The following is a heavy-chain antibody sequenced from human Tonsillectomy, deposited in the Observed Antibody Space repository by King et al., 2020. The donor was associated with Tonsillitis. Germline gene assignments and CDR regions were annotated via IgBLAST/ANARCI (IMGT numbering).Heavy chain of an antibody. V-gene: IGHV4-59*08. Sequence: QLQESGPGLVKPSETLSLTCTVSGGSISSYYWSWIRQPPGKGLEWMGYIYYRGSTNYNPSLKSRVTISVDTSKNEFSLKLSSVTAADTAVYYCARRYTGGGTLPYSYYGMDVWGRGTTVTVSS. CDR2: IYYRGST. CDR3: ARRYTGGGTLPYSYYGMDV. CDR1: GGSISSYY. J-gene: IGHJ6*04. D-gene: IGHD1-7*01.